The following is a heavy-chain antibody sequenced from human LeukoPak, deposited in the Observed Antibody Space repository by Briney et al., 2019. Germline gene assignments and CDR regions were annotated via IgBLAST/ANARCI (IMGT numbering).Heavy chain of an antibody. CDR2: ISTDGSST. CDR3: ATGRGTPLGF. J-gene: IGHJ4*02. CDR1: GFTFSTYW. V-gene: IGHV3-74*01. Sequence: GGSLRLSCAASGFTFSTYWMHWVRQAPGKGLVWVSRISTDGSSTFYADSVKGRFTVSRDNAKNTLYLQMDSPRAEDTAVYYCATGRGTPLGFWGQGALVTVSS. D-gene: IGHD1-26*01.